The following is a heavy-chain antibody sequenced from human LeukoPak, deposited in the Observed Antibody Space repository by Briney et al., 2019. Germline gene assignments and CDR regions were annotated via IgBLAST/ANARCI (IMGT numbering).Heavy chain of an antibody. V-gene: IGHV1-69*05. D-gene: IGHD4-11*01. CDR3: ARGPSKCVTPDYYSYYRLDG. J-gene: IGHJ6*04. CDR2: IIPNFGST. Sequence: SVKVSCKASGGTFRSYAISWVRQAPGQGLEWMGGIIPNFGSTNYAQKFQGRVTITTDASTSTAYMELSSLRSEDTAVYYCARGPSKCVTPDYYSYYRLDGWGKGTTVTVSS. CDR1: GGTFRSYA.